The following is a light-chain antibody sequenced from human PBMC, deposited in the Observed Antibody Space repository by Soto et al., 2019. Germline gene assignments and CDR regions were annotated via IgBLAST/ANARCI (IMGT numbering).Light chain of an antibody. V-gene: IGLV7-46*01. CDR3: LLSYSGARV. CDR1: TGTVASGHY. J-gene: IGLJ2*01. Sequence: QAVVTQEPSLTVSPGGTVTLTCGSSTGTVASGHYPYWFQQRPGQAPTTLIYDTNNKHPWTPARFSGSLLGGKAALTLSGAQPEDEAEYYCLLSYSGARVFGGGTKVTVL. CDR2: DTN.